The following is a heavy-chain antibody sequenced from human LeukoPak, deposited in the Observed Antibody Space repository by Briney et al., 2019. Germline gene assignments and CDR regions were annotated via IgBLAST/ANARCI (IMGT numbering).Heavy chain of an antibody. CDR1: GGSFSGYY. CDR2: INHSGST. CDR3: ARVRISGYSAPFDY. D-gene: IGHD3-22*01. Sequence: SETLSLTCAVYGGSFSGYYWSWIRQPPGKGLEWIGEINHSGSTNYNPSLKSRVAISVDTSKNQFSLKLSSVTAADTAVYYCARVRISGYSAPFDYWGRGTLVTVSS. V-gene: IGHV4-34*01. J-gene: IGHJ4*02.